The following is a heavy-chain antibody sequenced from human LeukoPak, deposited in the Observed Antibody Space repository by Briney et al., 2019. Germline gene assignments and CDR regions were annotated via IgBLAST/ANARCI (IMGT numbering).Heavy chain of an antibody. D-gene: IGHD6-13*01. CDR1: GSTFSSFA. J-gene: IGHJ6*03. V-gene: IGHV3-30-3*01. CDR3: ARDPHRQLSYYYYMDI. Sequence: TGGSLRLSCVASGSTFSSFAMYWVRQAPGKGLEWLAVSSYDGNAEYYADSVKGRFTISRDNSKNTLFLEMYSLRADDTAVYYCARDPHRQLSYYYYMDIWGKGTTVTVSS. CDR2: SSYDGNAE.